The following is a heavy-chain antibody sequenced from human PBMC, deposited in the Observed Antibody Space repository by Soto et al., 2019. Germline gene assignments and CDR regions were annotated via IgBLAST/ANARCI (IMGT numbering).Heavy chain of an antibody. CDR2: ISPYNGHT. CDR1: GYSFTSYG. CDR3: ARDLPILQATHPRLENSGMAV. Sequence: AASVKVSCKASGYSFTSYGISWVRRAPGQGLEWMGWISPYNGHTQFVQRFQGRVTMTTDTSTKTAYMELRNLRSDDTAHYYCARDLPILQATHPRLENSGMAVWGQGITGTVS. D-gene: IGHD1-26*01. J-gene: IGHJ6*02. V-gene: IGHV1-18*01.